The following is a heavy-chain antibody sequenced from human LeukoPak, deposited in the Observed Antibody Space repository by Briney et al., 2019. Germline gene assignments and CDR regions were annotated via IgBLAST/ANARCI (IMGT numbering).Heavy chain of an antibody. CDR3: ARHRDYDSFFYYYYMDV. CDR2: ISSNGGST. CDR1: GFTFSNAA. D-gene: IGHD3-16*01. J-gene: IGHJ6*03. V-gene: IGHV3-64*01. Sequence: GGSLRLSCAASGFTFSNAAMHWVREAPGKGLEYISCISSNGGSTYYARSVKGRFSISRDNSKNTLFLQMGSLRAEDMAVYYCARHRDYDSFFYYYYMDVWGKGTTVTVSS.